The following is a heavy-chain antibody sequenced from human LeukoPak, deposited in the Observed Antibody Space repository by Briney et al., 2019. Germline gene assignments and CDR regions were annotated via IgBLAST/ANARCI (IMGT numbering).Heavy chain of an antibody. Sequence: GGSLRLSCAASGFAFSTYAMHWVRQAPGKGLEWLAVISFDGNTKYYADSAKGRFTISRDNSRNTLYVRISNLRVEDTAVYYCARAMVRGVPFDYWGQGTLVTVSS. CDR3: ARAMVRGVPFDY. V-gene: IGHV3-30-3*01. J-gene: IGHJ4*02. CDR2: ISFDGNTK. CDR1: GFAFSTYA. D-gene: IGHD3-10*01.